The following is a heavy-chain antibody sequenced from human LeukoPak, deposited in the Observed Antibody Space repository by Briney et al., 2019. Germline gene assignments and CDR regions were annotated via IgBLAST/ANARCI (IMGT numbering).Heavy chain of an antibody. D-gene: IGHD3-9*01. V-gene: IGHV3-7*01. J-gene: IGHJ6*03. CDR3: ARDLSDYDILTGYYYYYYMDV. CDR1: GFTFRSYW. Sequence: GGSLKLSCAASGFTFRSYWMSWVRQAPGKGLEWVANIKQDGSEKYYVDSVKGRFTISRDNAKNSLYLQMNSLRAEDTAVYYCARDLSDYDILTGYYYYYYMDVWGKGTTVTVSS. CDR2: IKQDGSEK.